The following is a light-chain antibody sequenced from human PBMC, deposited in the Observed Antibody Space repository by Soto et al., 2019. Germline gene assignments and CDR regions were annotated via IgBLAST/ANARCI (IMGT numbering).Light chain of an antibody. CDR1: QGISSY. CDR2: AAS. V-gene: IGKV1-8*01. Sequence: AIRMTQSPSSFSASTGDRVTITCRASQGISSYLAWYQQKPGKAPKLLIYAASTLQSGVPSRFSGSGSGTDFTLTISCLQSEDDAVYYCQHFKSFPITFGQGTRLEIK. J-gene: IGKJ5*01. CDR3: QHFKSFPIT.